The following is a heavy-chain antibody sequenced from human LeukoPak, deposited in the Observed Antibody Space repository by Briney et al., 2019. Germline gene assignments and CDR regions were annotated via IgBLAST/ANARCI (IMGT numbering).Heavy chain of an antibody. CDR1: GFTFSSYS. CDR2: ISSGGST. Sequence: GGSRRLSCAASGFTFSSYSMNWVRQAPGKGLEWVSLISSGGSTYYADSVRDRFTISRDNSKNTLYLQMNNLRAEDTAVYYCARDWGNWNYDYWGQGSLVTVSS. J-gene: IGHJ4*02. CDR3: ARDWGNWNYDY. V-gene: IGHV3-66*01. D-gene: IGHD1-7*01.